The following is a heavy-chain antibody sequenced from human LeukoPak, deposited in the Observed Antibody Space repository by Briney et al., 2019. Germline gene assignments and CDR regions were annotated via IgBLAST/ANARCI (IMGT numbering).Heavy chain of an antibody. J-gene: IGHJ4*02. CDR2: ISSSSSYI. D-gene: IGHD2-2*01. V-gene: IGHV3-21*01. CDR1: GFTFTNYA. CDR3: ARDLAGYCSSTSCPSFDY. Sequence: GGSLRLSCAASGFTFTNYAMSWVRQAPGKGLEWVSSISSSSSYIYYADSVKGRFTISRDNAKNSLYLQMNSLRAEDTAVYYCARDLAGYCSSTSCPSFDYWGQGTLVTVSS.